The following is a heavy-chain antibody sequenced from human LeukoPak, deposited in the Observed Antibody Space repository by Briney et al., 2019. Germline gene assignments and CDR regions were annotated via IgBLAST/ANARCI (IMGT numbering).Heavy chain of an antibody. J-gene: IGHJ3*02. CDR2: IIPIFGTA. D-gene: IGHD2-21*02. CDR1: GGTFSSYA. V-gene: IGHV1-69*06. Sequence: ASVKVSCKASGGTFSSYAISWVRRAPGQGLEWMGGIIPIFGTANYAQKFQGRVTITADKSTSTAYMELSSLRSEDTAVYYCARGGSVVVTPQPGGAFDIWGQGTMVTVSS. CDR3: ARGGSVVVTPQPGGAFDI.